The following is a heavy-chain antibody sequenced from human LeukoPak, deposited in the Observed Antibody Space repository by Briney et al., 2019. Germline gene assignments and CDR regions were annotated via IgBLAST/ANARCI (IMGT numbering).Heavy chain of an antibody. CDR2: ISGSGSST. V-gene: IGHV3-23*01. CDR1: GFTFSSYA. D-gene: IGHD1-26*01. Sequence: GGSLRLPCAASGFTFSSYAMSWVRQAPGKGLEWLSSISGSGSSTYYADSVKGRFTISRDNSKNTLYVQMNSLRAEDTAVYSCAKGLQWELPFDYWGQGTLVTVSS. J-gene: IGHJ4*02. CDR3: AKGLQWELPFDY.